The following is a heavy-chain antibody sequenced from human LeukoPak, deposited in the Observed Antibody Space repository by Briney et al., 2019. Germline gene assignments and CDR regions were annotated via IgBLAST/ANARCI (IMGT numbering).Heavy chain of an antibody. CDR2: IIPVFGAT. J-gene: IGHJ4*02. CDR3: ARDVIEMATFDY. CDR1: GGTFSNYA. D-gene: IGHD5-24*01. V-gene: IGHV1-69*13. Sequence: SVKVSCKASGGTFSNYAINWVRQAPGQGLEWMGGIIPVFGATNYAQKFQGRVTITADESTSTAYMELSSLRFEDTAVYYCARDVIEMATFDYWGQGTLVTVSS.